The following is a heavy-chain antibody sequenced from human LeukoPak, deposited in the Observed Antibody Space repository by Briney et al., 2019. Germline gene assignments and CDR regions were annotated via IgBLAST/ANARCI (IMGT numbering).Heavy chain of an antibody. CDR3: SRLLLTGVDGRGWFDS. J-gene: IGHJ5*01. Sequence: PSETLSLTCSVSGDSISSSTDYWGWIRQPPGKGLEYIGSISKSGSTYYDPSLRGRVTISVDTSKNQFSLKVTSVTAADTAVYYCSRLLLTGVDGRGWFDSWGQGTLVTVSP. CDR1: GDSISSSTDY. CDR2: ISKSGST. D-gene: IGHD1-14*01. V-gene: IGHV4-39*01.